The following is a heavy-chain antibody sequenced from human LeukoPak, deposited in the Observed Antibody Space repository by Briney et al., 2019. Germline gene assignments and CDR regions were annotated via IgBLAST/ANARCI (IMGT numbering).Heavy chain of an antibody. CDR2: IIPIFGTA. J-gene: IGHJ5*02. Sequence: SVNVSFKASGGTFSIYAISWVRQAPGQGLEWMGGIIPIFGTANYAQKFQGRVTITADESTSTAYMELSSLRSEDTAVYYCAREPGGSSVWFDPWGQGTLVTVSS. V-gene: IGHV1-69*13. D-gene: IGHD2-15*01. CDR1: GGTFSIYA. CDR3: AREPGGSSVWFDP.